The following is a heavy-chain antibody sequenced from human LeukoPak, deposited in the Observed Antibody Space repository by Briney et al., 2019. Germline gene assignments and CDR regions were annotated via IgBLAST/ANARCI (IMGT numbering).Heavy chain of an antibody. D-gene: IGHD2-2*01. CDR1: GFTFSSYD. Sequence: GGSLRLSCAASGFTFSSYDMHWVRQAPGKGLEWVAVISYDGSNKYYADSVKGRFTISRDNSKNTLYLQMNSLRAEDTAVYYCAKGGKYQLLFPNYWGQGTLVTVSS. CDR2: ISYDGSNK. J-gene: IGHJ4*02. CDR3: AKGGKYQLLFPNY. V-gene: IGHV3-30*18.